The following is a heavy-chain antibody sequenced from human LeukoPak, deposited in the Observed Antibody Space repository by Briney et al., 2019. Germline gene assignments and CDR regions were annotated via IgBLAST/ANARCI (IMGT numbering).Heavy chain of an antibody. CDR1: GFTFSSYS. CDR2: ISSSSSTI. J-gene: IGHJ4*02. V-gene: IGHV3-48*01. CDR3: ARGPGGLRSPYYYFTY. Sequence: GGSLRLSCAASGFTFSSYSMNWVRQAPGKGLEWVSYISSSSSTIYYADSVKGRFTISRDNAKNSLYLQMNSLRAEDTAVYYCARGPGGLRSPYYYFTYWGQGTLVTVSS. D-gene: IGHD3-16*01.